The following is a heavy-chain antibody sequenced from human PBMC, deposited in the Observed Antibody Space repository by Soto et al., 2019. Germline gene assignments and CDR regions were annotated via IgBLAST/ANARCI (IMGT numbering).Heavy chain of an antibody. CDR1: GFTFSSYA. CDR3: AKDTDRLFRYSSGWYLKGGAFDI. D-gene: IGHD6-19*01. V-gene: IGHV3-23*01. J-gene: IGHJ3*02. Sequence: GGSLRLSCAASGFTFSSYAMSWVRQAPGKGLEWVSAISGSGGSTYYADSVKGRFTISRDNSKNTLYLQMNSLRAEDTAVYYCAKDTDRLFRYSSGWYLKGGAFDIWGQGTMVTVSS. CDR2: ISGSGGST.